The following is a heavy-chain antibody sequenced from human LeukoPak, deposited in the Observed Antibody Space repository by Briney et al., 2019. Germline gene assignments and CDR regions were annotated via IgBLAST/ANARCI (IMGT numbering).Heavy chain of an antibody. J-gene: IGHJ4*02. CDR3: ARGRDPLDGYKASYYFDY. D-gene: IGHD5-24*01. Sequence: SETLSLTCTVSGGSISSYYWSWIRQPPGKGLEWIGYIYYSGSTNYNPSLKSRVTISVDTSKNQFSLKLSSVAAADTAVYYCARGRDPLDGYKASYYFDYWGQGTLVTVSS. V-gene: IGHV4-59*01. CDR2: IYYSGST. CDR1: GGSISSYY.